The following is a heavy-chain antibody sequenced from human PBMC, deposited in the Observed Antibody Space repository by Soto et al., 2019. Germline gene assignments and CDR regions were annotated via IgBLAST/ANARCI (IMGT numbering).Heavy chain of an antibody. Sequence: GGSLRLSCAASGFTFSSYAMHGARQAPGKGLEWVAVISYDGSNKYYADSVKGRFTISRDNSKNTLYLQMNSLRAEDTAVYYCASLPSGYSGYDFRFDYWGQGTLVTVSS. CDR2: ISYDGSNK. CDR1: GFTFSSYA. CDR3: ASLPSGYSGYDFRFDY. D-gene: IGHD5-12*01. V-gene: IGHV3-30-3*01. J-gene: IGHJ4*02.